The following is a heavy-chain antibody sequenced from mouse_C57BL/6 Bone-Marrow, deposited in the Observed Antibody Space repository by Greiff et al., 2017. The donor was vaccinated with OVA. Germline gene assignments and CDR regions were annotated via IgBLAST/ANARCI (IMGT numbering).Heavy chain of an antibody. CDR1: GFTFSSSA. CDR2: ISDGGSYT. J-gene: IGHJ1*03. D-gene: IGHD2-3*01. V-gene: IGHV5-4*03. CDR3: ARACGDGYFWYFDV. Sequence: VMLVESGGGFVKPGGSLKLSCAASGFTFSSSAMSWVRQTPEKRLVWVATISDGGSYTYYPDNVKGRFTISRDNAKNNLYLQMSHLKSEDTAMYYCARACGDGYFWYFDVWGTGTTVTVSS.